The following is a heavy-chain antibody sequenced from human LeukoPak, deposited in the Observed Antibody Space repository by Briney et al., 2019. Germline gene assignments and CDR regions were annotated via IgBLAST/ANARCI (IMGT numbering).Heavy chain of an antibody. CDR3: AMATWVGGLDY. CDR2: IYRGGST. Sequence: PGGSLRLSCAASGFTVSSNCMSWVRQAPGKGLEWVSVIYRGGSTYYADSVKGRFTISRDNSKNTLYLQMNNLRAEDTAVYYCAMATWVGGLDYWGQGTLVTVSS. D-gene: IGHD1-26*01. V-gene: IGHV3-66*01. J-gene: IGHJ4*02. CDR1: GFTVSSNC.